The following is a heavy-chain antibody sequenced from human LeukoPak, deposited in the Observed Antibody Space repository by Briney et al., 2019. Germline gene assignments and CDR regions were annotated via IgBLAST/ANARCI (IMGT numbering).Heavy chain of an antibody. Sequence: PGRSLRLSCAASGFTFSSYGMHWVRQAPGKGLEWVAVISYDGSNKYYADSVKGRFTISRDNSKNTLYLQTNSLRAEDTAVYYCAKLFSGSYSTDFDYWGQGTLVTVSS. D-gene: IGHD3-10*02. V-gene: IGHV3-30*18. CDR3: AKLFSGSYSTDFDY. CDR1: GFTFSSYG. J-gene: IGHJ4*02. CDR2: ISYDGSNK.